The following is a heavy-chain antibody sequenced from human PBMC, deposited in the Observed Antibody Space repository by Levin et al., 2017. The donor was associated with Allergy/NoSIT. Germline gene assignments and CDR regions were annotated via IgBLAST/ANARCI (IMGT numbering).Heavy chain of an antibody. CDR3: SSSSGWYAAFDI. D-gene: IGHD6-19*01. Sequence: ASVKVSCKASGYTFTSYYMHWVRQAPGQGLEWMGIINPSGINTNYAQKFQGRATMTRDTSTTTVYMELSSLRSEDTAVYYCSSSSGWYAAFDIWGQGTMLTVSS. J-gene: IGHJ3*02. CDR1: GYTFTSYY. CDR2: INPSGINT. V-gene: IGHV1-46*03.